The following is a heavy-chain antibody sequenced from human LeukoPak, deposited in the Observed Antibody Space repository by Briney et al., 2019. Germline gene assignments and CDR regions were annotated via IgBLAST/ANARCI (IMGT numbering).Heavy chain of an antibody. D-gene: IGHD5-24*01. CDR3: ARGGYNPFDY. V-gene: IGHV4-59*01. CDR1: GGSISSYY. J-gene: IGHJ4*02. Sequence: SETLSLTCTVSGGSISSYYWSWIRQPPGKGLEWIGYIYYSGSTNYNPSLKSRVTISVDTSKNQFSLKLSSVTAADTAVYYCARGGYNPFDYWGQGTLVSVSS. CDR2: IYYSGST.